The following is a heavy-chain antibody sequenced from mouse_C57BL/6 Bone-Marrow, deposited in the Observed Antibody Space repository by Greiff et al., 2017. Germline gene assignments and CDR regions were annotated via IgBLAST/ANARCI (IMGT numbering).Heavy chain of an antibody. J-gene: IGHJ2*01. CDR1: GYAFTNYL. CDR3: ARELRPHCFDY. D-gene: IGHD3-2*02. V-gene: IGHV1-59*01. CDR2: IDPSDSYT. Sequence: QVQLQQSGAELVRPGTSVKVSCKASGYAFTNYLIEWVKQRPGQGLEWIGEIDPSDSYTNYNQKFKGKSTLTVDKSSSTAYMQLSSLTSEDSAVYYCARELRPHCFDYWGQGTTLTVSS.